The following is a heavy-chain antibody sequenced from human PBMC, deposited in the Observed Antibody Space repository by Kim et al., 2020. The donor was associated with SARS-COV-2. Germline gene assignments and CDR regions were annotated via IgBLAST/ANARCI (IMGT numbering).Heavy chain of an antibody. Sequence: SETLSLTCAVYGGSFSGYYWSWIRQPPGKGLEWIGEINHSGSTNYNPSLKSRVTISVDTSKNQFSLKLSSVTAADTAVYYCARGPRDIVVVPAAIRPTKYYYYGMDVWGQGTTVTVSS. CDR2: INHSGST. J-gene: IGHJ6*02. V-gene: IGHV4-34*01. D-gene: IGHD2-2*01. CDR1: GGSFSGYY. CDR3: ARGPRDIVVVPAAIRPTKYYYYGMDV.